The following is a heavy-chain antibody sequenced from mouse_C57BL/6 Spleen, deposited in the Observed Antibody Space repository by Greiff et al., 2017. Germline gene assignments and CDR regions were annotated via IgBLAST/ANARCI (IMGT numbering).Heavy chain of an antibody. CDR3: ARDEGPYYSNYAWFAY. J-gene: IGHJ3*01. D-gene: IGHD2-5*01. V-gene: IGHV5-4*01. Sequence: EVQRVESGGGLVKPGGSLKLSCAASGFTFSSYAMSWVRQTPEKRLEWVATISDGGSYTYYPDNVKGRFTISRDNAKNNLYLQMSHLKSEDTAMYYCARDEGPYYSNYAWFAYWGQGTLVTVSA. CDR1: GFTFSSYA. CDR2: ISDGGSYT.